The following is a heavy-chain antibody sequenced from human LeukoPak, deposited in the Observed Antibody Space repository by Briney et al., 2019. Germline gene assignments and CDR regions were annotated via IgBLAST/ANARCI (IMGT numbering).Heavy chain of an antibody. CDR3: ASYDSSGYYSAFDI. V-gene: IGHV1-8*02. J-gene: IGHJ3*02. CDR1: GGTFSSYA. Sequence: ASVKVSCKASGGTFSSYAISWVRQAPGQGLEWMGWMNPNSGNTGYAQKFQGRVTMTRNTSISTAYMELSSLRSEDTAVYYCASYDSSGYYSAFDIWGQGTMVTVSS. D-gene: IGHD3-22*01. CDR2: MNPNSGNT.